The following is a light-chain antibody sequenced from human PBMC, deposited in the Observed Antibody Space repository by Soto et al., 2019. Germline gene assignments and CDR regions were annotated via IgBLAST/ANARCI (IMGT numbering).Light chain of an antibody. CDR3: AAWDDSLNDFV. CDR2: DNN. J-gene: IGLJ1*01. V-gene: IGLV1-44*01. CDR1: SSNIGTNA. Sequence: QSVLTQPPSASGTPGQRGTISCSGSSSNIGTNAVNWYQQLPGTAPKLLIYDNNQRPSGVPDRFSGSKSGTSASLAISGLQSEDEADFYCAAWDDSLNDFVFGTGTKLTVL.